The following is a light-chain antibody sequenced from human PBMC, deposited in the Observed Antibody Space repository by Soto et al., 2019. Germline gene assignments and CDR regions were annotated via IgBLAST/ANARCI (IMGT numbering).Light chain of an antibody. Sequence: QSALTQPASVSGSPGQSITISCTGTSSDVGSYNLVSWHQHHPGKAPKLMIYEGSKRPSGVSNRFSGSKSGNTASLTISGLQAEDEADYYCCSYAGSSTYVVFGGGTKLTVL. CDR1: SSDVGSYNL. J-gene: IGLJ2*01. CDR3: CSYAGSSTYVV. CDR2: EGS. V-gene: IGLV2-23*01.